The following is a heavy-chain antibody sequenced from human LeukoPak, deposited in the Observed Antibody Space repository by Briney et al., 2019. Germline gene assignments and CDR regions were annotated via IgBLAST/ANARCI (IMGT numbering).Heavy chain of an antibody. CDR2: IYSGGST. CDR1: GFTFSSYA. Sequence: GGSLRLSCAASGFTFSSYAMSWVRQAPGKGLEWVSVIYSGGSTYYADSVKGRFTISRDNSKNTLYLQMNSLRAEDTAVYYCARAPPENYYDSSGYYYWGQGTLVTVSS. D-gene: IGHD3-22*01. J-gene: IGHJ4*02. CDR3: ARAPPENYYDSSGYYY. V-gene: IGHV3-53*01.